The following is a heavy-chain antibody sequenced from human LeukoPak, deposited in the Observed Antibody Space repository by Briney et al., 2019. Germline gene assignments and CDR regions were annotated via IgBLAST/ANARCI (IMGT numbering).Heavy chain of an antibody. CDR1: GFTLSSYA. D-gene: IGHD4-17*01. V-gene: IGHV3-23*01. J-gene: IGHJ6*03. Sequence: GGSLRLSCAASGFTLSSYAMSWVRQAPGKGLEWVSAISDSGNTYHADSVKGRFTISRDSSKNTLFLQMNSLRDEDTAVYYCAKDLYGDYDRNYYYYMDVWGKGTTVTISS. CDR2: ISDSGNT. CDR3: AKDLYGDYDRNYYYYMDV.